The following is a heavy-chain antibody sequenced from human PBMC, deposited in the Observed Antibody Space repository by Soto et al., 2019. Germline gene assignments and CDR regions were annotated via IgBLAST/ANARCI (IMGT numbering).Heavy chain of an antibody. CDR2: TYYRSKWYN. CDR3: AREFPHYVSSESYIDY. J-gene: IGHJ4*02. CDR1: GDSVSDNSAA. Sequence: SQTLSLTCAISGDSVSDNSAAWNWIRQSPSRGLEWLGRTYYRSKWYNDYAVSVKSRITVTPDTSKNQFSLHLNSVTPEDTAVYYCAREFPHYVSSESYIDYRGQGAMVTVSS. D-gene: IGHD6-19*01. V-gene: IGHV6-1*01.